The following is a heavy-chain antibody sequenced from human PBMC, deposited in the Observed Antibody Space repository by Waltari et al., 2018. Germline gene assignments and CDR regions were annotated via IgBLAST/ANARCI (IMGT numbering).Heavy chain of an antibody. V-gene: IGHV4-38-2*02. CDR2: IYHSGST. CDR3: ARDSPYYYDSSAPLLYMDV. Sequence: QVQLQESGPGLVKPSETLSLTCAVSGYSISSGYYWGWIRQPPGKGLEWIGSIYHSGSTYYNPSLKSRVTISVDTSKNQFSLKLSSVTAADTAVYYCARDSPYYYDSSAPLLYMDVWGKGTTVTVSS. D-gene: IGHD3-22*01. J-gene: IGHJ6*03. CDR1: GYSISSGYY.